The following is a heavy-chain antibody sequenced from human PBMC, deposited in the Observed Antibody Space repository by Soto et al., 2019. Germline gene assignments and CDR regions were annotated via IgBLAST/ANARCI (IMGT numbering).Heavy chain of an antibody. D-gene: IGHD3-22*01. CDR2: ISYDGSNK. CDR3: ARDPYYYDSSGYYPADY. CDR1: GFTFSSYA. J-gene: IGHJ4*02. Sequence: TGGSLRLSCAASGFTFSSYAMHWVRQAPGRGLEWVAVISYDGSNKYYADSVKGRFTISRDNSKNTLYLQMNSLRAEDTAVYYCARDPYYYDSSGYYPADYWGQGTLVTVSS. V-gene: IGHV3-30-3*01.